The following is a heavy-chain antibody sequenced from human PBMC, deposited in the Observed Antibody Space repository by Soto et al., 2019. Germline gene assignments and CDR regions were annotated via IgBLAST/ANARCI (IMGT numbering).Heavy chain of an antibody. D-gene: IGHD3-3*01. Sequence: GGSLRLSCAASGFNFSDYYMNWIRQAPGKGLEWVSHISSSSNTIYYADSVKGRFTISRDNAKNSLYLQMNSLRAEDTAVYYCARDPFWSGFHGMDVWGQGTTVTVSS. V-gene: IGHV3-11*01. CDR3: ARDPFWSGFHGMDV. CDR1: GFNFSDYY. J-gene: IGHJ6*02. CDR2: ISSSSNTI.